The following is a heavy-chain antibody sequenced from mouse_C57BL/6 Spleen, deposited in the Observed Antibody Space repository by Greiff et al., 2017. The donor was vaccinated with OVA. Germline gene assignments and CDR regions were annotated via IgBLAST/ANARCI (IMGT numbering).Heavy chain of an antibody. V-gene: IGHV1-54*01. CDR2: INPGSGGT. J-gene: IGHJ4*01. CDR3: ARAFITTVVAGARDY. Sequence: QVQLQQSGAELVRPGTSVKVSCKASGYAFTNYLIEWVKQRPGQGLEWIGVINPGSGGTNYNEKFKGKATLTADKSSSTAYMQLSSLTSEDSAVYDCARAFITTVVAGARDYWGQGTSVTVSS. D-gene: IGHD1-1*01. CDR1: GYAFTNYL.